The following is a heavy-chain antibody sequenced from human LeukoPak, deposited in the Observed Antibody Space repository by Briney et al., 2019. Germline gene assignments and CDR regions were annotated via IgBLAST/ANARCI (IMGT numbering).Heavy chain of an antibody. CDR3: ARGGKVYSSGWYSTSRAFDI. V-gene: IGHV4-59*01. CDR1: GGSISTYY. J-gene: IGHJ3*02. Sequence: SETLSLTCTVSGGSISTYYWSWIRQPPGKGLEWIGYIYYSGSTNYNPSLKSRVTISVDTSKNQFSLKLSSVTAADTALYYCARGGKVYSSGWYSTSRAFDIWGQGTMVTVSS. D-gene: IGHD6-19*01. CDR2: IYYSGST.